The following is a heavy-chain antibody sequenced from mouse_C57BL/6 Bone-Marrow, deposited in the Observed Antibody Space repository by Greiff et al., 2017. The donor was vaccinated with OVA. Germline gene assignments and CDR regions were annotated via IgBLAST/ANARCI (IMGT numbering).Heavy chain of an antibody. Sequence: EVKLMESGPELVKPGASVKISCKASGYTFTDYNMHWVKQSHGKSLEWIGYINPNNGGTSYNQKFKGKATLTVNKSSSTAYMELRSLTSEDSAVYYCASDGSSYSPFDYWGQGTTLTVSS. CDR2: INPNNGGT. J-gene: IGHJ2*01. V-gene: IGHV1-22*01. CDR1: GYTFTDYN. CDR3: ASDGSSYSPFDY. D-gene: IGHD1-1*01.